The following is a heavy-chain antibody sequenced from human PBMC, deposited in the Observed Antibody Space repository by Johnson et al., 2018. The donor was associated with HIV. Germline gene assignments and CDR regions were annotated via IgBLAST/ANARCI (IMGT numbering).Heavy chain of an antibody. V-gene: IGHV3-7*01. CDR3: ARDGYYDRSGYWGLDAFHI. J-gene: IGHJ3*02. D-gene: IGHD3-22*01. CDR1: GFTFSSYW. Sequence: VQVVESGGGLVQPGGSLRLSCEASGFTFSSYWMSWVRQAPGKGLEWVANIKQDGSEKYYVDSVKGRFTISRYNSKNTLYLQMGSLRVEDMAVYYCARDGYYDRSGYWGLDAFHIWGQGTTVTVSS. CDR2: IKQDGSEK.